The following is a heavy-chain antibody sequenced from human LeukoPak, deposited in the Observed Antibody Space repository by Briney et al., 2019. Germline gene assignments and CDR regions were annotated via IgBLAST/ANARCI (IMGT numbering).Heavy chain of an antibody. V-gene: IGHV3-23*01. D-gene: IGHD4-17*01. CDR2: IRGSGGST. J-gene: IGHJ4*02. Sequence: GGSLRLSCAASGFTFSIYAMTWVRQAPGKGLEWVSAIRGSGGSTYYADSVKGRFTTSRDNSKNTLYLQMNSLRAGDTAVYYCAKLLNDYGDYYFDYWGQGTLVTVSS. CDR1: GFTFSIYA. CDR3: AKLLNDYGDYYFDY.